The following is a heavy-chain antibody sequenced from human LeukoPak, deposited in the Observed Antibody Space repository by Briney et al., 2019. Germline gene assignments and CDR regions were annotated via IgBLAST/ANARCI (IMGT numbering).Heavy chain of an antibody. V-gene: IGHV1-69*13. Sequence: SVEDSCKASGGTFSSYAISWVRQAPGQGLEWMGGIIPIFGTANYAQKFQGRVTITADESTSTAYMELSSLRSEDTAVYYCARDFGNSSSSALTIYYYYYMDVWGKGTTVTVSS. CDR3: ARDFGNSSSSALTIYYYYYMDV. J-gene: IGHJ6*03. D-gene: IGHD6-6*01. CDR2: IIPIFGTA. CDR1: GGTFSSYA.